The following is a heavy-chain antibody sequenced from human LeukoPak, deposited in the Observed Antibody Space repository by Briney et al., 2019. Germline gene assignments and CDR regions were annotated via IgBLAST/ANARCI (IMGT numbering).Heavy chain of an antibody. CDR2: IYYSGST. D-gene: IGHD3-3*01. CDR1: GGSISSGDYY. V-gene: IGHV4-30-4*08. J-gene: IGHJ4*02. CDR3: ARGFLEWLPIDY. Sequence: SQTLSLTCSVSGGSISSGDYYWSWIRQPPGKGLEWIGYIYYSGSTYYTPSLKSRATISVDTSKNQFSLKLSSVTAANTAVYYCARGFLEWLPIDYWGQGTLVTVSS.